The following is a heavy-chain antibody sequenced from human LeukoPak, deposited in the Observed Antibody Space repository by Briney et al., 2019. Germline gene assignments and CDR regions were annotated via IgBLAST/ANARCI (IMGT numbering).Heavy chain of an antibody. D-gene: IGHD3-10*01. CDR2: ISAYNGNT. CDR1: GYTFTSYG. CDR3: ARDLGVTMVRGVMS. J-gene: IGHJ4*02. Sequence: ASVKVSCKASGYTFTSYGISWVRQAPGQGLEWMGWISAYNGNTNYAQKLQGRVTMTTDTPTSTAYMELRSLRSDDTAVYYCARDLGVTMVRGVMSWGQGTLVTVSS. V-gene: IGHV1-18*01.